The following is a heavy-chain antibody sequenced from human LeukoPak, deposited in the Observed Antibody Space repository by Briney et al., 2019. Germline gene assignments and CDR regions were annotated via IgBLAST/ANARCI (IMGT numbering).Heavy chain of an antibody. Sequence: PGGSLRLSCAASGFTFSSYGMHWVRQAPGKGLEWVAVISYDGSNKYYADSVKGRFTISRDNSKNTLYLQMNSLRAEDTAVYYCARGCGSLSLGYWGQGTLVAVSS. CDR2: ISYDGSNK. D-gene: IGHD1-26*01. CDR1: GFTFSSYG. CDR3: ARGCGSLSLGY. J-gene: IGHJ4*02. V-gene: IGHV3-30*03.